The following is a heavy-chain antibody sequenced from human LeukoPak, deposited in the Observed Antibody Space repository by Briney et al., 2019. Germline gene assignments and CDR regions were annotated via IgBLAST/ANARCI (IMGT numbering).Heavy chain of an antibody. D-gene: IGHD3-10*01. CDR2: LSDSGSST. Sequence: GGSLRLSCAAPGFTFSNYAMSWVRQAPGRGLDWVSTLSDSGSSTYYADSVMGRFTISRDNSKNTLYLQMDSLRVEDTATYYCAKVPYSDYGSGRPPFMDVWGQGTTVAVSS. CDR3: AKVPYSDYGSGRPPFMDV. J-gene: IGHJ6*02. CDR1: GFTFSNYA. V-gene: IGHV3-23*01.